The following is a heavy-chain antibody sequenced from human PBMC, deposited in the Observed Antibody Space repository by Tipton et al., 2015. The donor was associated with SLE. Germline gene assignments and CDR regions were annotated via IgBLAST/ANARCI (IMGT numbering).Heavy chain of an antibody. Sequence: TLSLTCTVSGGSISSGDYYWSWIRQPPGKGLEWIGYIYHSGSTYYNPSLKSRVTISVDTSKNQFSLKLSSVTAADTAVYYCARDGGLGYCTNGVCPSDLWGRGTLVTVSS. CDR2: IYHSGST. CDR3: ARDGGLGYCTNGVCPSDL. D-gene: IGHD2-8*01. J-gene: IGHJ2*01. CDR1: GGSISSGDYY. V-gene: IGHV4-30-4*02.